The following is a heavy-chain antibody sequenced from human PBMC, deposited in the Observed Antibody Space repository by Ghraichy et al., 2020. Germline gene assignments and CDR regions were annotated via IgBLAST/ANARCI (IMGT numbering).Heavy chain of an antibody. Sequence: GGSLRLSCAVSGFTFSNYAMYWVRQAPGKGLEWVSGITGSGGSTYYADSVKGRFTSSRDNSKNTLYLQMNSLRAEDTAVYYCAKVYSSGTKGFDPWGQGTLVTVSS. CDR2: ITGSGGST. CDR1: GFTFSNYA. D-gene: IGHD6-19*01. V-gene: IGHV3-23*01. CDR3: AKVYSSGTKGFDP. J-gene: IGHJ5*02.